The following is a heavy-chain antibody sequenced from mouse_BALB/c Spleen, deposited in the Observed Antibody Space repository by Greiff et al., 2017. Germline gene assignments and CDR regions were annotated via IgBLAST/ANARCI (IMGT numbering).Heavy chain of an antibody. J-gene: IGHJ2*01. CDR2: ISSGGSYT. CDR1: GFTFSSYA. Sequence: EVQLVESGGGLVKPGGSLKLSCAASGFTFSSYAMSWVRQTPEKRLEWVATISSGGSYTYYPDSVKGRFTISRDNAKNTLYLQMSSLRSEDTAMYYCARADYFDYWGQGTTLTVSS. V-gene: IGHV5-9-3*01. CDR3: ARADYFDY.